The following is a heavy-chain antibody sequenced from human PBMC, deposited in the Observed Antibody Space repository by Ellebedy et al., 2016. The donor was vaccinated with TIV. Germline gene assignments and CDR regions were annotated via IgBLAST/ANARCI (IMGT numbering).Heavy chain of an antibody. D-gene: IGHD1-14*01. CDR2: ITSRSTTT. CDR3: ARDITRSQSAFDH. V-gene: IGHV3-48*04. CDR1: GFTFTSYT. Sequence: GGSLRLSXAASGFTFTSYTMNWVRQAPGKGLEWVSYITSRSTTTRYADSVKGRFTISRDNAKNSLHLQLSSLRAEDTAVYYCARDITRSQSAFDHWGQGTMVTVSS. J-gene: IGHJ3*01.